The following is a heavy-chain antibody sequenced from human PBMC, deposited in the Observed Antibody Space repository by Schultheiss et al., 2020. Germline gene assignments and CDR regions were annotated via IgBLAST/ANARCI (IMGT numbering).Heavy chain of an antibody. D-gene: IGHD3-10*01. CDR2: IWYDGSNK. V-gene: IGHV3-33*01. J-gene: IGHJ4*02. Sequence: GGSLRLSCKTSGFTFGDYAMSWVRQAPGKGLEWVAVIWYDGSNKYYADSVKGRFTISRDNAKNSLYLQMNSLRAEDTAVYYCARDHMVRGKGYWGQGTLVTVSS. CDR1: GFTFGDYA. CDR3: ARDHMVRGKGY.